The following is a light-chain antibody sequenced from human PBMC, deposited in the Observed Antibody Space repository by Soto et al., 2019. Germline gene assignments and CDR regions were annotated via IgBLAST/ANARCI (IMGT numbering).Light chain of an antibody. Sequence: QSVLTQPPSVSGAPGQRVAISCIGTSSNIGAHYDVHWYQQLPGTAPKLLIYGNKNRPAGVPDRFSGSKSGTSASLAITGVQAEDEADYYCPSYDFSLTGVVFGGGTKLTVL. J-gene: IGLJ2*01. CDR2: GNK. CDR3: PSYDFSLTGVV. V-gene: IGLV1-40*01. CDR1: SSNIGAHYD.